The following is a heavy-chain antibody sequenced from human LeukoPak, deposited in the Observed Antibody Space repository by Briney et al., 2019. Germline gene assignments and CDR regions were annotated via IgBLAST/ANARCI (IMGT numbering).Heavy chain of an antibody. CDR3: AREVTQKYSTWYYSDH. D-gene: IGHD2-21*02. CDR2: IHYSGST. Sequence: PSQTLSLTCAVSGGSISSGGYYWSWIRQHSGKGLEWIGYIHYSGSTDYNPSLKSRVTISVDTSKNQFSLKLSSVTAADTAVYYCAREVTQKYSTWYYSDHWGQGTLVTVSS. CDR1: GGSISSGGYY. J-gene: IGHJ4*02. V-gene: IGHV4-31*11.